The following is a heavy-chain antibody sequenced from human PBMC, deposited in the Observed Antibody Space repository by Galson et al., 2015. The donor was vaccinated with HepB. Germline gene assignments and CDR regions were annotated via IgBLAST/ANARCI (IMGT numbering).Heavy chain of an antibody. CDR3: AKDPSHLLESVRLDS. CDR1: GFTFSSFC. CDR2: ITHNGNYK. D-gene: IGHD2-8*01. J-gene: IGHJ4*02. Sequence: SLRLSCAGSGFTFSSFCLHWVRQAPGKGLDWVAVITHNGNYKYYEDSVKGRFTISKDNSKTTVYLQMNSLRAEDTAVYYCAKDPSHLLESVRLDSWGQGTLVTVSS. V-gene: IGHV3-30*18.